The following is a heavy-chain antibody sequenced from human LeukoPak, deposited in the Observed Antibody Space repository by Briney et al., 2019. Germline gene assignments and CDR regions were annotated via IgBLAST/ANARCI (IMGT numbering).Heavy chain of an antibody. D-gene: IGHD3-22*01. CDR1: GGSISSSSYY. Sequence: PSETLSLTCTVSGGSISSSSYYWGWIRQPPGKGLEWIGSIYHSGSTYYNPSLKSRVTISVDTSKNQFSLKLSSVTAADTAVYYCAGEYYDSSGYLWAWGQGTLVTVSS. J-gene: IGHJ4*02. CDR2: IYHSGST. V-gene: IGHV4-39*07. CDR3: AGEYYDSSGYLWA.